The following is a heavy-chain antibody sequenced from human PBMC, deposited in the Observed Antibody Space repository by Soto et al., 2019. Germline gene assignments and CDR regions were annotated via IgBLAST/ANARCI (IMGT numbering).Heavy chain of an antibody. CDR3: ARAEVGATTRIDS. D-gene: IGHD1-26*01. CDR2: IMPIFRRA. CDR1: GVTFSSYA. J-gene: IGHJ4*02. V-gene: IGHV1-69*06. Sequence: GASVKVSCKASGVTFSSYAISWVRQAPGQGLEWMGGIMPIFRRADYAQEFQGRATITADKSTTTFYMELSSLRSGDTAIYYCARAEVGATTRIDSWGQGTLVTVSS.